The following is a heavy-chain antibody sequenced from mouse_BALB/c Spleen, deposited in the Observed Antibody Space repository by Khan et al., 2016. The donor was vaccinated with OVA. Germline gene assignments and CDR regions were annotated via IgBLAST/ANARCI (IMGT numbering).Heavy chain of an antibody. J-gene: IGHJ3*01. CDR1: GFTFSNYG. D-gene: IGHD4-1*01. Sequence: EVELVESGGDLVKPGGSLKLSCAASGFTFSNYGMSWVRQIPDKRLEWVATINSDGTYTYYPDSVKGRFTISRNNAKNTLYLEMSSLKSEDTAMYYCASHLTGSFDYWGQGTPITVSA. CDR2: INSDGTYT. V-gene: IGHV5-6*01. CDR3: ASHLTGSFDY.